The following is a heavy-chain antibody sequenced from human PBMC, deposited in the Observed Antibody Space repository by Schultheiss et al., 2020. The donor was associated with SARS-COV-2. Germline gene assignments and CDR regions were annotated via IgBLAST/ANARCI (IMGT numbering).Heavy chain of an antibody. J-gene: IGHJ4*02. CDR3: ARVERPSGWYIDY. CDR2: IYTSGST. D-gene: IGHD6-19*01. CDR1: GGSFSGYY. V-gene: IGHV4-59*10. Sequence: SQTLSLTCAVYGGSFSGYYWSWIRQPAGKGLEWIGRIYTSGSTNYNPSLKSRVTMSVDTSKNQFSLKLSSVTAADTAVYYCARVERPSGWYIDYWGQGTLVTVSS.